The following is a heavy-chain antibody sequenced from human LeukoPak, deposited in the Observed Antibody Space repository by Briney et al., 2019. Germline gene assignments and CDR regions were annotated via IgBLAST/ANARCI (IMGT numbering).Heavy chain of an antibody. V-gene: IGHV4-38-2*02. D-gene: IGHD3-10*01. CDR3: ASITMVRGAYFDY. CDR1: GYSISSGYS. CDR2: MSHRGST. J-gene: IGHJ4*02. Sequence: SETLSLTCNVSGYSISSGYSWGWIRQPPGKGLEWIGYMSHRGSTYYNPSLKSRVTISVDTSKNQFSLKLSSVTAADTAVYYCASITMVRGAYFDYWGQGTLVTVSS.